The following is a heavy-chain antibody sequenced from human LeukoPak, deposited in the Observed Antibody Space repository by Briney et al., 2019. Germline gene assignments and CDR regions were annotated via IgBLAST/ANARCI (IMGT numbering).Heavy chain of an antibody. V-gene: IGHV4-59*06. CDR2: IYYSGST. D-gene: IGHD3-22*01. Sequence: SETLSLTCTVSGGSISSYYWSWIRQHPGKGLEWIGYIYYSGSTYYNPSLKSRVTISVDTSKNQFSLKLSSVTAADTAVYYCARRYYYDSSGYFYWFDPWGQGTLVTVSS. CDR1: GGSISSYY. CDR3: ARRYYYDSSGYFYWFDP. J-gene: IGHJ5*02.